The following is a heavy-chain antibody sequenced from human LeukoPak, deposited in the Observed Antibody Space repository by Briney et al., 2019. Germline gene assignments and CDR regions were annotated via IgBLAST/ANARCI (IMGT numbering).Heavy chain of an antibody. J-gene: IGHJ4*02. D-gene: IGHD2-15*01. V-gene: IGHV4-39*01. Sequence: PSETLSLTCTVSGGSISSSSYYWGWIRQPPGEGLEWIGSIYYSGSTYYNPSLKSRVTISVDTSKNQFSLKLSSVTAADTAVYYCARQTAATDYWGQGTLVTVSS. CDR1: GGSISSSSYY. CDR3: ARQTAATDY. CDR2: IYYSGST.